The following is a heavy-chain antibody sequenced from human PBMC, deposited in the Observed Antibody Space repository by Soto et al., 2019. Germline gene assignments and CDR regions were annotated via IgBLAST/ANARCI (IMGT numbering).Heavy chain of an antibody. CDR3: AKDSLAGPFDY. D-gene: IGHD2-15*01. Sequence: PGGSLRLSCAASGFTFSSYGMHWVRQAPGKGLEWVAVISYDGSNKYYADSVKGRFTISRDNSKNTLYLQMNSLRAEDTAVYYCAKDSLAGPFDYWGQGTLVTVSS. CDR2: ISYDGSNK. V-gene: IGHV3-30*18. CDR1: GFTFSSYG. J-gene: IGHJ4*02.